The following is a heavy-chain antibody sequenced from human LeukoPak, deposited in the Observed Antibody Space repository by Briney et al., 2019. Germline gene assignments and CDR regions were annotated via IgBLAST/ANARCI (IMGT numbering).Heavy chain of an antibody. CDR3: ARVPTVTTPPFDY. CDR2: INPNSGGT. J-gene: IGHJ4*02. V-gene: IGHV1-2*02. Sequence: ASVKVSCKASGYTFTGYYMHWVRQAPGQGLEWMGWINPNSGGTNYAQKFQGRVTMTRDTSISTAYMELSRLRSDDTAVYYCARVPTVTTPPFDYWGQGTLVTVSS. CDR1: GYTFTGYY. D-gene: IGHD4-17*01.